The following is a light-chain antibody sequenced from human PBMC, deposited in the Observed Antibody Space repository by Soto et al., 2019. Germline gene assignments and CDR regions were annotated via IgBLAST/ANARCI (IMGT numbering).Light chain of an antibody. V-gene: IGKV3-11*01. CDR2: AAS. J-gene: IGKJ1*01. CDR3: QQRGDWPLT. CDR1: QSVSSH. Sequence: ETVLTQSPAILSLSPGDRATLSCRASQSVSSHLAWYQQKPGQAPRLLIYAASNRAAGIPPRFSGRGSGTDSTLTISSLEPEDFAVYFCQQRGDWPLTFGQGTRVEI.